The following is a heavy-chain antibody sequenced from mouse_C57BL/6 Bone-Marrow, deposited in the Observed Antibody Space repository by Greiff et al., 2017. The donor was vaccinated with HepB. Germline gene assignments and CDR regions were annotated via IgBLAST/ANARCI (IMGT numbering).Heavy chain of an antibody. J-gene: IGHJ3*01. V-gene: IGHV1-53*01. D-gene: IGHD2-1*01. CDR3: ATPFYGNSAWFAY. CDR1: GYTFTSYW. Sequence: VQLQQPGTELVKPGASVKLSCKASGYTFTSYWMHWVKQRPGQGLEWIGNINPSNGGTNYNEKFKSKATLTVDKSSSTAYMQLSSLTSEDSAVYYCATPFYGNSAWFAYWGQGTLVTVSA. CDR2: INPSNGGT.